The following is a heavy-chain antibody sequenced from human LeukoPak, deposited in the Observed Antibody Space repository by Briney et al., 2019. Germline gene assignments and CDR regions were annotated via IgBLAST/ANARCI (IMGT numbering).Heavy chain of an antibody. Sequence: PSETLSLTCTVSGGSISSGDYYWSWIRQPPGKGLEWIGYIYYSGSTYYNPSLKSRVTISVDTSKNQFSLKLSSVTAADTAVYYCARGPGITIFGEVINFDPWGQGTLVTVSS. D-gene: IGHD3-3*01. CDR3: ARGPGITIFGEVINFDP. J-gene: IGHJ5*02. CDR2: IYYSGST. V-gene: IGHV4-30-4*01. CDR1: GGSISSGDYY.